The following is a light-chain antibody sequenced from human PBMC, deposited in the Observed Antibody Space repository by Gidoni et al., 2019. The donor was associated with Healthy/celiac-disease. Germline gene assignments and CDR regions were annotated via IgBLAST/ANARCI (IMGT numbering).Light chain of an antibody. CDR3: QQYDTLPIT. CDR1: QDISNY. J-gene: IGKJ5*01. Sequence: DSQMTQSPSSLSASVGDRVTITCQASQDISNYLNWYQQKPGKAPKLLIYDASNLETGVPSRFSGSGSGTDFTFTISSLQPEDIATYYCQQYDTLPITFGQGTRLEIK. V-gene: IGKV1-33*01. CDR2: DAS.